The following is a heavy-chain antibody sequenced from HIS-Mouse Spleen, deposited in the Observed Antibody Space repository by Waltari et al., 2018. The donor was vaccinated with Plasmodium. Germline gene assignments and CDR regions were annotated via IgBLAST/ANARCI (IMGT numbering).Heavy chain of an antibody. CDR3: ARVLGYKAAAGTFVEYFQH. V-gene: IGHV1-2*02. J-gene: IGHJ1*01. CDR1: GYTFTGYY. D-gene: IGHD6-13*01. CDR2: INPNSGGT. Sequence: QVQLVQSGAEVKKPGASVKVSCKASGYTFTGYYMHWVRQAPGQGLAWMGWINPNSGGTNDEQKFKGRVTMTRDTSISTAYMELSRLRSDDTAVYYCARVLGYKAAAGTFVEYFQHWGQGTLVTVSS.